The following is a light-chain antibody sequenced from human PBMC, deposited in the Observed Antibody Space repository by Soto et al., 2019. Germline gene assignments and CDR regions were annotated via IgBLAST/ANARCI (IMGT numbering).Light chain of an antibody. V-gene: IGKV1-5*03. CDR3: QQYNSYPWT. CDR2: KAS. CDR1: QTISSW. J-gene: IGKJ1*01. Sequence: DIQMTQSPSTLSASVGDRVTITCRASQTISSWLAWYQQKPGKAPKLLIYKASSLESGVSSRFSGSGSGTEFTLTISSLQSDDFATYYCQQYNSYPWTFGQGTRVEIK.